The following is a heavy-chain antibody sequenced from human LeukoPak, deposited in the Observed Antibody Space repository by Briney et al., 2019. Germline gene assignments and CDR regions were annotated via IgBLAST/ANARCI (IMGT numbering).Heavy chain of an antibody. Sequence: GGSLRLSCAASGFTFSNYAMSWVRQAPGKGLEWVSAISGGGGGTYADSVKGRFTTSRDNPKNTLYLQMNSLRADDTAVYYCAKDPLSYGGHYFDYWGQGTLVTVSS. CDR1: GFTFSNYA. D-gene: IGHD4-23*01. V-gene: IGHV3-23*01. CDR2: ISGGGGGT. CDR3: AKDPLSYGGHYFDY. J-gene: IGHJ4*02.